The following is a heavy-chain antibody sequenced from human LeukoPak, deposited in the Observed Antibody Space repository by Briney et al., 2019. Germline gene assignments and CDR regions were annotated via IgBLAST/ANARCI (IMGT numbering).Heavy chain of an antibody. CDR1: GFTFSSYG. CDR2: IWYDGSNK. Sequence: PGGSLRLSCAASGFTFSSYGMHWVRQAPGKGLEWVAVIWYDGSNKYYADSVKGRFTISRDNSKNTLYLQMNSLRAEDTALYYCAKDIGSQRYYGMDVWGQGTTATVSS. J-gene: IGHJ6*02. D-gene: IGHD3-16*02. V-gene: IGHV3-30*02. CDR3: AKDIGSQRYYGMDV.